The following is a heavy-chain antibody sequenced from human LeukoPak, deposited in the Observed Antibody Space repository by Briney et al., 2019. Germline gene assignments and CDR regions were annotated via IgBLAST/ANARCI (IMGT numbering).Heavy chain of an antibody. CDR2: VYYTGST. V-gene: IGHV4-39*01. D-gene: IGHD3-22*01. CDR3: ARGSGTYYYDSGGYLNWFDP. Sequence: ETLSLTCTVSGGSISSSGYYWGWIRQPPGKGLEWIGTVYYTGSTYYNPSLKSRVTTSKDTSRNQFSLKLNSVTAADTAVYYCARGSGTYYYDSGGYLNWFDPWGQGILVTVSS. J-gene: IGHJ5*02. CDR1: GGSISSSGYY.